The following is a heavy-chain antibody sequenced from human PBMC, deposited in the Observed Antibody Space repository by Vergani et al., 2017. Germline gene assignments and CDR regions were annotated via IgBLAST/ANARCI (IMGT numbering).Heavy chain of an antibody. Sequence: QVQLVQSGAEVKKPGSSVKVSCKASGGTFSSYAISWVRQAPGQGLEWMGRIIPIFGTANYAQKFQGRVTITADKSTSTAYMELRSPRSEDTAVYYCARDDSVVVPAATGLGSGYFQHWGQGTLVTVSS. CDR1: GGTFSSYA. V-gene: IGHV1-69*14. J-gene: IGHJ1*01. CDR2: IIPIFGTA. D-gene: IGHD2-2*01. CDR3: ARDDSVVVPAATGLGSGYFQH.